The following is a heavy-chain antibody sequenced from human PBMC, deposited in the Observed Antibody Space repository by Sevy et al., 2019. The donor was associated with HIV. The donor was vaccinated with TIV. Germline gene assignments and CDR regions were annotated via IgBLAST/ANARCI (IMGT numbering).Heavy chain of an antibody. CDR3: ARVTGSGYSYGGDYFDY. D-gene: IGHD5-18*01. Sequence: GGSLRLSCAASGFTFSSYWMSWVRQAPGKGLEWVANIKQDGSEKYYVDSVKGRFTISRDNAKNSLYLQMNSLRAEDTAVYYCARVTGSGYSYGGDYFDYWGQGTLVTVSS. J-gene: IGHJ4*02. CDR2: IKQDGSEK. CDR1: GFTFSSYW. V-gene: IGHV3-7*01.